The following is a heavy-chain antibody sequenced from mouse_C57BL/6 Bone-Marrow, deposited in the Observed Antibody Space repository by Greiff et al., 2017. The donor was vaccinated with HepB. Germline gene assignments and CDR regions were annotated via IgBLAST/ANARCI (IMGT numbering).Heavy chain of an antibody. Sequence: QVQLQQSGAELARPGASVKLSCKASGYTFTSYGISWVKQRTGQGLEWIGEIYPRSGNTYYNEKFKGKATLTADKSSSTAYMELRSLTSEDSAVYFCARSHYYGSSCYWYFDVWGTGTTVTVSS. V-gene: IGHV1-81*01. D-gene: IGHD1-1*01. J-gene: IGHJ1*03. CDR3: ARSHYYGSSCYWYFDV. CDR2: IYPRSGNT. CDR1: GYTFTSYG.